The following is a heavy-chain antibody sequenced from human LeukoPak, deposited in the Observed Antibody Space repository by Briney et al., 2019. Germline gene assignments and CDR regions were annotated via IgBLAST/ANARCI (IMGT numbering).Heavy chain of an antibody. CDR1: GGSISSGGYY. J-gene: IGHJ4*02. V-gene: IGHV4-31*03. Sequence: SSETLSLTCTVSGGSISSGGYYWSWIRQHPGKGLEWIGYIYYSGSTYYNPSLKSRVTISVDTSKNQFSLKLSSVTAADTAVYYCARTLPDSSGSYYFDYWGQGTLVTVSS. CDR2: IYYSGST. CDR3: ARTLPDSSGSYYFDY. D-gene: IGHD3-22*01.